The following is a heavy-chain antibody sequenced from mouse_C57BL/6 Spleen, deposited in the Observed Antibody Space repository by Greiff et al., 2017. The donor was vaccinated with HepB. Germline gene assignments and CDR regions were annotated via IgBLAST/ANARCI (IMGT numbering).Heavy chain of an antibody. J-gene: IGHJ2*01. CDR1: GYTFTDYY. CDR3: ARSPGSKGDY. D-gene: IGHD2-5*01. CDR2: IFPGSGST. Sequence: QVQLQQSGPELVKPGASVKISCKASGYTFTDYYINWVKQRPGQGLEWIGWIFPGSGSTYYNEKFKGKATLTVDKSSSTAYMLLGSLTSEDSAVYFCARSPGSKGDYWGQGTTLTVSS. V-gene: IGHV1-75*01.